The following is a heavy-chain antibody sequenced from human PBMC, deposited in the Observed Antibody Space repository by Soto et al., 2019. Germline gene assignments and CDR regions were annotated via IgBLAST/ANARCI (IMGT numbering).Heavy chain of an antibody. V-gene: IGHV3-23*01. Sequence: VQLLESGGGLVQPGGSLRLSCAASGFTFSSYAMSWVRQAPGKGLEWLSAITESGGTTYHANSVKGRFTISRDNSKNTLYLQMNSLRAEDTALYFCGKGRSATGFQHWGQGTLVTVSS. J-gene: IGHJ1*01. CDR3: GKGRSATGFQH. CDR2: ITESGGTT. CDR1: GFTFSSYA.